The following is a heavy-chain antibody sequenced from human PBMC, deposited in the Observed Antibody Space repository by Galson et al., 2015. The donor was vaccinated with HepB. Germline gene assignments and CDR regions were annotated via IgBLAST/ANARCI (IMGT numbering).Heavy chain of an antibody. J-gene: IGHJ6*02. CDR1: GYTFTSYY. D-gene: IGHD2-2*01. CDR3: ARVFAVVPAAMEAYYGMDV. V-gene: IGHV1-46*01. CDR2: INPSGGST. Sequence: SVKVSCKASGYTFTSYYMHWVRQAPGQGLEWMGIINPSGGSTSYAQKFPGRVTMTRDTSTSTVYMELSSLRSEDTAVYYCARVFAVVPAAMEAYYGMDVWGQGTTVTVSS.